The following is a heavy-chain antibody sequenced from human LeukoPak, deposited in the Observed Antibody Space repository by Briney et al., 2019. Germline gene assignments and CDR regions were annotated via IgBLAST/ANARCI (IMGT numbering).Heavy chain of an antibody. CDR2: IYYSGST. J-gene: IGHJ4*02. CDR1: GGSISSYY. CDR3: ARYLARHFDY. V-gene: IGHV4-59*01. D-gene: IGHD2/OR15-2a*01. Sequence: PSETLSLTCTVSGGSISSYYWSWIRQPPGKGLEWIGYIYYSGSTNYNPSLKSRVTISVDTSKNQFSLKLSSVTAADTAVYYCARYLARHFDYWGQGTLVTVSS.